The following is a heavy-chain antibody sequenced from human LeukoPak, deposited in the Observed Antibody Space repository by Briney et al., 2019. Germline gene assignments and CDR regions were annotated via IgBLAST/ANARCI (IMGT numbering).Heavy chain of an antibody. Sequence: GGSLRLSCAASGFTFSSYTMNWVRQAPGKGLEWVSSISSSSSHIYYTDSVKGRFTISRDNAKTSLNLQVNSLRAEDTAVYYCARGDKSSGWYFLDYWGRGTLVTVSS. V-gene: IGHV3-21*01. CDR1: GFTFSSYT. CDR3: ARGDKSSGWYFLDY. J-gene: IGHJ4*02. CDR2: ISSSSSHI. D-gene: IGHD6-19*01.